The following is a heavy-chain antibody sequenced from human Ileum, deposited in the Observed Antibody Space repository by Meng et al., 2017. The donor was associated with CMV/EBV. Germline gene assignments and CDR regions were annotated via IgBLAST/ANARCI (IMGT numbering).Heavy chain of an antibody. D-gene: IGHD1-1*01. V-gene: IGHV3-21*01. Sequence: GESLKISCAASGFTFSSYSMNWVRQAPGKGLEWVSSISSSSSYIYYADSVKGRFTISRDNAKNSLYRQMNSLRAEDTAVYYCARAGTYNWFDPWGQGTLVTVSS. CDR2: ISSSSSYI. J-gene: IGHJ5*02. CDR3: ARAGTYNWFDP. CDR1: GFTFSSYS.